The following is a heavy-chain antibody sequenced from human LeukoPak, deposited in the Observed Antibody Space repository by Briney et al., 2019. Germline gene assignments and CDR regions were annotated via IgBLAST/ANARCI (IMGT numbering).Heavy chain of an antibody. J-gene: IGHJ4*02. V-gene: IGHV4-61*02. D-gene: IGHD2-15*01. Sequence: PSQTLSLTCTVSGGSISSGNYYWSWIWQPAGKGLEWIGRIYTSGSTNYNPSLKSRVTISVDTSKNQFSLKLSSVTAADTAVYYCARQLQVCSGGSCYSGKGIDYWGQGTLVTVSS. CDR3: ARQLQVCSGGSCYSGKGIDY. CDR1: GGSISSGNYY. CDR2: IYTSGST.